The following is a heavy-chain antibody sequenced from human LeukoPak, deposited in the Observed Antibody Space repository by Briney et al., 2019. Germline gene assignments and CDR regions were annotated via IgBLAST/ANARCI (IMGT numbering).Heavy chain of an antibody. V-gene: IGHV3-30*02. Sequence: GGSLRLSFAASGFTFSSYGMHWVRQAPGKGLEGVAFIRYDGSNKYYADSVKGRFTISRDNSKNTLYLQMNSLRAEDTAVYYCAKALGITIFGVVILEGDNAFDIWGQGTMVTVSS. D-gene: IGHD3-3*01. J-gene: IGHJ3*02. CDR2: IRYDGSNK. CDR3: AKALGITIFGVVILEGDNAFDI. CDR1: GFTFSSYG.